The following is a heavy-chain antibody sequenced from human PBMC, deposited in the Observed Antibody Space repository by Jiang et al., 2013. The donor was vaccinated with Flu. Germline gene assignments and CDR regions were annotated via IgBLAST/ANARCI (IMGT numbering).Heavy chain of an antibody. J-gene: IGHJ6*02. Sequence: PTQTLTLTCTFSGFSLSTSGMCVSWIRQPPGKALEWLARIDWDDDKYYSTSLKTRLTISKDTSKNQVVLTMTNMDPVDTATYYCARSPRTPIAVAGNYYYYYGMDVWGQGTTVTVSS. CDR2: IDWDDDK. V-gene: IGHV2-70*11. CDR1: GFSLSTSGMC. CDR3: ARSPRTPIAVAGNYYYYYGMDV. D-gene: IGHD6-19*01.